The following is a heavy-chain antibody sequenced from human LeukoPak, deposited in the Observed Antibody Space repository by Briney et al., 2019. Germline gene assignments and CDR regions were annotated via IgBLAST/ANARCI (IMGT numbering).Heavy chain of an antibody. V-gene: IGHV1-69*13. CDR2: IIPIFGTA. Sequence: SVKVSCKASGGTFSSDAISWVRQAPGQGLEWMGGIIPIFGTANYAQKFQGRVTITADESTSTAYMELSSLRSEDTAVYYCARADIVVVPAAYYYYYMDVWGKGTTVTVSS. CDR3: ARADIVVVPAAYYYYYMDV. J-gene: IGHJ6*03. D-gene: IGHD2-2*01. CDR1: GGTFSSDA.